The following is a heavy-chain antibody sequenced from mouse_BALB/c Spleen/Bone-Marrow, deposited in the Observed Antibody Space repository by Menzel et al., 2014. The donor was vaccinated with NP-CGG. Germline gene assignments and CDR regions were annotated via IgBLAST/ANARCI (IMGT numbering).Heavy chain of an antibody. CDR1: GYTFTTYW. CDR3: ARRDSSGYLFDY. D-gene: IGHD3-2*01. J-gene: IGHJ2*01. Sequence: QVQLQQSGAELVRPGASVKLSCKASGYTFTTYWMHWVKQRPGQGLEWIGEINPNDGRTNYSEKFKSKATLTVDKSSNTAYMQLSSLTSEDSAVYYCARRDSSGYLFDYWGQGTTLTVSS. V-gene: IGHV1S81*02. CDR2: INPNDGRT.